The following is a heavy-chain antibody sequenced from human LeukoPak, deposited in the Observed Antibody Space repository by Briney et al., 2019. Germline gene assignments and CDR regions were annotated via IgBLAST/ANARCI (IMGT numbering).Heavy chain of an antibody. J-gene: IGHJ4*02. V-gene: IGHV4-59*01. D-gene: IGHD6-6*01. CDR3: ARDFPDSSSSRRFDY. CDR2: IYYSGST. Sequence: SETLSLTRTVSGGSISSYYCSWIRQPPGKGLEWIGYIYYSGSTNYNPSLKSRVTISVDTSKNQFSLKLSSVAAADTAVYYCARDFPDSSSSRRFDYWGQGTLVTVSS. CDR1: GGSISSYY.